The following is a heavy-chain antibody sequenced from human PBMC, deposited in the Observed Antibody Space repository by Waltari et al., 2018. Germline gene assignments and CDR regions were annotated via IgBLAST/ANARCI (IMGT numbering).Heavy chain of an antibody. V-gene: IGHV3-23*01. J-gene: IGHJ4*02. CDR2: INEVGGP. Sequence: EVHLLESGGGLVQPGGSLRLHCAASGFGFSDYARSWIRQASGKGLELVSAINEVGGPYYADSVKGRFTISRDDSKNTLSLQMNSLRAEDTAMYYCAKDYNGREVSPVLFDYWGRGTLVTVSS. CDR3: AKDYNGREVSPVLFDY. CDR1: GFGFSDYA. D-gene: IGHD2-8*01.